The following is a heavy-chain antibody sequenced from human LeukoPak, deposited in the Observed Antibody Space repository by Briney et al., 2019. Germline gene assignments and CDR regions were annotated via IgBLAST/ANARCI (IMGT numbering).Heavy chain of an antibody. V-gene: IGHV3-30*18. CDR2: ISYDGSNK. CDR1: GFTFSSYG. CDR3: AKDYRVAGWFWFDY. D-gene: IGHD6-19*01. Sequence: QPGGSLRLSCAASGFTFSSYGMHWVRQAPGKGLEWVAVISYDGSNKYYADSVKGRFTISRDNSKNTLYLQMNSLRAEDTAVYYCAKDYRVAGWFWFDYWGQGTLVTVSS. J-gene: IGHJ4*02.